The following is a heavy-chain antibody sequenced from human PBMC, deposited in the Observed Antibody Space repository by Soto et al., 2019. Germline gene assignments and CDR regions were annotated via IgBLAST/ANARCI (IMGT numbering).Heavy chain of an antibody. CDR1: VGSISTYY. J-gene: IGHJ6*02. Sequence: SETLSLTCTLSVGSISTYYWSWIRRPPGKGLEWIGYIYNSGSTHSNPSLQSRVTISVDTSKNQFSLKLSSVTAADTAIYYCARARITMVREVIKYNMDVWGQGTTVTVSS. V-gene: IGHV4-59*01. CDR2: IYNSGST. D-gene: IGHD3-10*01. CDR3: ARARITMVREVIKYNMDV.